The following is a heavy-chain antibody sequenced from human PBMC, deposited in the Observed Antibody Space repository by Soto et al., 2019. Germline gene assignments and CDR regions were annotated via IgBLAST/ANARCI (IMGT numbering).Heavy chain of an antibody. CDR3: ARQGLELLKSYYYYYMDV. CDR2: IYSGGST. J-gene: IGHJ6*03. CDR1: GFTVSSNY. V-gene: IGHV3-53*04. Sequence: PGGSLRLSCAASGFTVSSNYMSWVRQAPGKGLEWVSVIYSGGSTYYADSVKGRFTIPRHNSKNTLYLQMNSLRAEDTAVYYCARQGLELLKSYYYYYMDVWGKGTTVTVSS. D-gene: IGHD1-7*01.